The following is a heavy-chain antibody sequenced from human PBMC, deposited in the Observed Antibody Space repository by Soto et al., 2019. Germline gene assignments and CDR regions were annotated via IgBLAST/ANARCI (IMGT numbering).Heavy chain of an antibody. Sequence: ESGGGLVQPGGSLRLSCAASGFTVSSNYMSWVRQAPGKGLEWVSVIYSGGSTYYADSVKGRFTISRDNSKNTLYLQMNSLRAEDTAVYYCARRLQYEYYFDYWGQGTLVTVSS. J-gene: IGHJ4*02. D-gene: IGHD3-3*01. CDR3: ARRLQYEYYFDY. CDR2: IYSGGST. V-gene: IGHV3-66*04. CDR1: GFTVSSNY.